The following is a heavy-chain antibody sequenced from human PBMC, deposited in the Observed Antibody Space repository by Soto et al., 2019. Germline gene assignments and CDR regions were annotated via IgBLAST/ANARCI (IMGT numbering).Heavy chain of an antibody. CDR3: ARVNGRGYCSSTSCHRYYYYYGMDV. D-gene: IGHD2-2*01. J-gene: IGHJ6*02. CDR1: GGTFSSYA. V-gene: IGHV1-69*13. Sequence: SVKVSCKASGGTFSSYAISWVRQAPGQGLEWMGGTIPIFGTANYAQKFQGRVTITADESTSTAYMELSSLRSEDTAVYYCARVNGRGYCSSTSCHRYYYYYGMDVWGQGTTVTVSS. CDR2: TIPIFGTA.